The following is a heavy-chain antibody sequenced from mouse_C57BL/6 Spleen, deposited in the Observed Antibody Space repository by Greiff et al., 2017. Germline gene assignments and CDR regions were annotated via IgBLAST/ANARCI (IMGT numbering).Heavy chain of an antibody. Sequence: VQLQQPGAELVMPGASVKLSCKASGYTFTSYWMHWVKQRPGQGLEWIGEIDPSDSYTNYNQKFKGKSTLTVDKSSSTAYMQLSSLTSEDSAVYYCARVNYSYAMDYWGQGTSVTVSS. J-gene: IGHJ4*01. CDR1: GYTFTSYW. CDR3: ARVNYSYAMDY. D-gene: IGHD2-12*01. CDR2: IDPSDSYT. V-gene: IGHV1-69*01.